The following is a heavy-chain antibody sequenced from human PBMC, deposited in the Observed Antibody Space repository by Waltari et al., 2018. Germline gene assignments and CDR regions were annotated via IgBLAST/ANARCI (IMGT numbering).Heavy chain of an antibody. Sequence: QVQLQESGPGLVKPSETLSLTCAVSGYSISSGYYWGWIRQPPGKGLEWIGSIYHSGSTNYNPSLKSRVTISVDTSKNQFSLKLSSVTAADTAVYYCARGPIEDYDSSGYFLRWGQGTLVTVSS. CDR1: GYSISSGYY. V-gene: IGHV4-38-2*01. J-gene: IGHJ4*02. CDR3: ARGPIEDYDSSGYFLR. D-gene: IGHD3-22*01. CDR2: IYHSGST.